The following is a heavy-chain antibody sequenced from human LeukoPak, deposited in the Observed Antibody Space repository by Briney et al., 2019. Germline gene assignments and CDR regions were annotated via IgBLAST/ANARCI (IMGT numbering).Heavy chain of an antibody. CDR1: GFTFSGYA. CDR2: ITGSGGST. Sequence: PGGSLRLSCAASGFTFSGYAMSWVRQAPGKGLEWVSGITGSGGSTYFAGSVKGRFTISRDNSKNTLYLQMNSLRAEDTAVYYCAKDLGSTSCDARDCSDWGQGTLVTVSS. V-gene: IGHV3-23*01. CDR3: AKDLGSTSCDARDCSD. J-gene: IGHJ4*02. D-gene: IGHD2-2*01.